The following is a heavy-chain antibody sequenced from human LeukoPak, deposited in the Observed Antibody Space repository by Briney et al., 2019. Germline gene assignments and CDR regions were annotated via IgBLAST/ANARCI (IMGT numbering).Heavy chain of an antibody. D-gene: IGHD3-22*01. CDR1: GFTFSNYN. Sequence: GGSLRLSCADSGFTFSNYNMNWVRQAPGKGLEWVSYISSSGSKIFYADSVKGRLTISRDNAKNSLYLQMNSLRAEDTAAYYCARNPPEGGYFASWGQGTLVTVSS. CDR2: ISSSGSKI. V-gene: IGHV3-48*01. CDR3: ARNPPEGGYFAS. J-gene: IGHJ4*02.